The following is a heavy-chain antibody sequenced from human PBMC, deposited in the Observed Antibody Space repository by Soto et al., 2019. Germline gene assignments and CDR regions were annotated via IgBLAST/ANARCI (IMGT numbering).Heavy chain of an antibody. CDR3: AKDLQAYGDYNYYYYGMDV. CDR2: ISYDGHNK. V-gene: IGHV3-30*18. J-gene: IGHJ6*02. D-gene: IGHD4-17*01. Sequence: QVQLVESGGGVVQPGGSLRLSCTASGFTFTTFGIHWVRQAPGKGLEWVALISYDGHNKYYSDSVKGRFTISIDNYKSTLSPQTDSLRAEDAAVYYCAKDLQAYGDYNYYYYGMDVWGQGTTVSVSS. CDR1: GFTFTTFG.